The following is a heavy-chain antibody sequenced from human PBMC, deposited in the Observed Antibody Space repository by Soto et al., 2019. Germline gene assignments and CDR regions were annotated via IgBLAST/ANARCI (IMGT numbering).Heavy chain of an antibody. D-gene: IGHD4-17*01. CDR3: ARDRVMTTVTRALDY. CDR2: IWYDGSNK. Sequence: QVQLVESGGGVVQPGRSLRLSCAASGFTFSSYGMHWVRQAPGKGLEWVAVIWYDGSNKYYADSVKGRFTISRDNSKNTRYLQMNSLRAEDTAVYYCARDRVMTTVTRALDYWGQGTLVTVSS. V-gene: IGHV3-33*01. CDR1: GFTFSSYG. J-gene: IGHJ4*02.